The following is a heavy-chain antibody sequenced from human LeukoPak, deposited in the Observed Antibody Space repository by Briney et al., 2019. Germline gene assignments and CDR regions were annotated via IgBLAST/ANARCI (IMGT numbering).Heavy chain of an antibody. Sequence: GESLKISCKGSGYSFTSYWIGWVRQMPGKGMEWMGIIYPGDSDTRYSPSFQGQVTISADKSISTAYLQWSSLKASDTAMYYCARGPITIFGVVTPRIDFDYWGQGTLVTVSS. V-gene: IGHV5-51*01. CDR2: IYPGDSDT. CDR3: ARGPITIFGVVTPRIDFDY. J-gene: IGHJ4*02. D-gene: IGHD3-3*01. CDR1: GYSFTSYW.